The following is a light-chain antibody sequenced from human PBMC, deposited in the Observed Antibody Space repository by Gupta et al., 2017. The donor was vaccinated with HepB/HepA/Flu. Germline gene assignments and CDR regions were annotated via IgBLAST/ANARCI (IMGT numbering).Light chain of an antibody. CDR3: QQRNNWQCS. V-gene: IGKV3-11*01. CDR2: DAS. Sequence: DTLLTQSPATLSLSPGERATLSCRASQSISRYLAWYQQKPGHPPRLLISDASDRATGVPARFRGSGSGTDFTLTISSLEPEEFAVYYCQQRNNWQCSFGQGTMLEIK. CDR1: QSISRY. J-gene: IGKJ2*02.